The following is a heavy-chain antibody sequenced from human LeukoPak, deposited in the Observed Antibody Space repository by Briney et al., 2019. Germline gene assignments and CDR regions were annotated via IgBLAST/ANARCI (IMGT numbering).Heavy chain of an antibody. CDR3: ARDYTWMEIWYPHFDY. CDR1: RFTFDEYG. Sequence: GGSLRLSCAASRFTFDEYGMSWVRQTAGKGLEWVSGINWNGRSIGYADSVKGRFTVSRDNAKNTLYLQMNSLRAEDTAVYYCARDYTWMEIWYPHFDYWGQGSLVTVSS. J-gene: IGHJ4*02. D-gene: IGHD5-12*01. V-gene: IGHV3-20*04. CDR2: INWNGRSI.